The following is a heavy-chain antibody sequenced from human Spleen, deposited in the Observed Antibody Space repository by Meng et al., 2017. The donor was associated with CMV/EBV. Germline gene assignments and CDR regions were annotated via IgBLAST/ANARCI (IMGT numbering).Heavy chain of an antibody. V-gene: IGHV3-21*01. CDR1: GFTFSSYS. D-gene: IGHD3-22*01. Sequence: GESLKISCAASGFTFSSYSMNWVRQAPGKGLEWVSSISSSSSYIYYADSVKGRFTIYRDNAKNSLYLQMNSLRAEDTAVYYCARNYYSRYYYFDYWGQGTLVTVSS. CDR2: ISSSSSYI. J-gene: IGHJ4*02. CDR3: ARNYYSRYYYFDY.